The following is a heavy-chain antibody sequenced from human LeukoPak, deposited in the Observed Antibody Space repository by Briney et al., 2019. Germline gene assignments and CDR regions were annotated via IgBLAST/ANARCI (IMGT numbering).Heavy chain of an antibody. CDR1: GGSISSYY. V-gene: IGHV4-59*01. CDR3: ARGVAASGTPNWFDP. D-gene: IGHD6-13*01. J-gene: IGHJ5*02. CDR2: IYCSGST. Sequence: PSETLSLTCTVSGGSISSYYWSWIRQPPGKGLEWIGYIYCSGSTNYNPSLKSRVTISVETSKNQFSLNLSSVTAADTAVYYCARGVAASGTPNWFDPWGQGTLVTVSS.